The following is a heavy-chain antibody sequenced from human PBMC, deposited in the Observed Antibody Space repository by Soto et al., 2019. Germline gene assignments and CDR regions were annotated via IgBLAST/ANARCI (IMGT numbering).Heavy chain of an antibody. V-gene: IGHV3-23*01. Sequence: EVQLLESGGGLVQPGGSLRLSCAASGFTFSSYAMTWVRQAPGKGLEWISTITASGGITYYADSVKGRFTISRDNSKNTLYLQMNSLRAEDAAVYFCAGPEGYYAYWGQGTLVTVSS. J-gene: IGHJ4*02. CDR2: ITASGGIT. CDR3: AGPEGYYAY. CDR1: GFTFSSYA. D-gene: IGHD3-22*01.